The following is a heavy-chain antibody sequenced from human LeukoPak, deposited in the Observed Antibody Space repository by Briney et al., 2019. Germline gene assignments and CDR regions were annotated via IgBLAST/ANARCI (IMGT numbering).Heavy chain of an antibody. CDR2: IYSGGST. D-gene: IGHD6-19*01. J-gene: IGHJ6*02. CDR3: ARAVAYYYYYGMDV. V-gene: IGHV3-66*01. Sequence: GGSLRLSCAASGFTVSSNYMSWVRQAPGKGLEWVSVIYSGGSTYYADSVKGRFTISRDNSKNTLYLQMNSLRAEDTAVYYCARAVAYYYYYGMDVWGQGTTVTVSS. CDR1: GFTVSSNY.